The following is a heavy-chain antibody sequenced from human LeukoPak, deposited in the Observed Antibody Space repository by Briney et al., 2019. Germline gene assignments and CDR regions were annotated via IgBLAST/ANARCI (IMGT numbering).Heavy chain of an antibody. CDR3: ARGFPSPDKRPC. D-gene: IGHD3-10*01. V-gene: IGHV3-64*01. J-gene: IGHJ4*02. CDR2: ISSNGGST. Sequence: PGGSLRLSCAASGFTFSSYAMHWVRQAPGKGLEYVSAISSNGGSTYYANSVKGRFTISRDNSKNTLYLQVCSLRAEDMAVYYCARGFPSPDKRPCWGQGTLVTVSS. CDR1: GFTFSSYA.